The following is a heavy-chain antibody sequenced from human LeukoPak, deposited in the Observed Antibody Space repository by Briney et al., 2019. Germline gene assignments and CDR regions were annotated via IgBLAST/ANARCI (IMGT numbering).Heavy chain of an antibody. CDR3: ARGRHSSWYNTGYYMDV. CDR2: ISHSGST. V-gene: IGHV4-34*01. Sequence: PSETLSLTCAVYGGSFSGYYWSWIRQPPGKGLEWIGEISHSGSTNYNPSLKSRVTISVDTSKNQFSLKLSSVTAADTAVYYCARGRHSSWYNTGYYMDVWGKGTTVTVSS. J-gene: IGHJ6*03. D-gene: IGHD6-13*01. CDR1: GGSFSGYY.